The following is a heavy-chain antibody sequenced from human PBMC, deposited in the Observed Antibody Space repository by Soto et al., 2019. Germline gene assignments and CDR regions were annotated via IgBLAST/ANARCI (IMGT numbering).Heavy chain of an antibody. V-gene: IGHV3-53*04. CDR3: ARGYYDSSGYGGYYFDF. J-gene: IGHJ4*02. D-gene: IGHD3-22*01. Sequence: GGSLRLSCAASGFTVSSNYMSWVRQAPGKGLEWVSVIYSGGSTYYSDSVKGRFTISRHNSKNTLYLQMNSLRVEDTAVYYCARGYYDSSGYGGYYFDFWGQGTLVTVSS. CDR2: IYSGGST. CDR1: GFTVSSNY.